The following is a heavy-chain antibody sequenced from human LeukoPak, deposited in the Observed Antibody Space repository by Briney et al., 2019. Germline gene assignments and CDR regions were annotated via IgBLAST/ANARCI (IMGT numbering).Heavy chain of an antibody. CDR3: YRLGTFDI. Sequence: PGGSLRLSCAASGFTVSNNYMSWVRQAPGKRLEWVSVIYSGGSTYYADSVKGRFTISRDNSKNTLYLQMNSLRPEDTAVYYCYRLGTFDIWGQGTMVTVSS. D-gene: IGHD6-19*01. CDR1: GFTVSNNY. CDR2: IYSGGST. J-gene: IGHJ3*02. V-gene: IGHV3-66*02.